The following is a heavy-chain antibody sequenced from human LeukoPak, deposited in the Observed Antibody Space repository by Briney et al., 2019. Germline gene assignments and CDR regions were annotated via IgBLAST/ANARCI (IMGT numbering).Heavy chain of an antibody. CDR3: ARVEYYDSSGYSNV. D-gene: IGHD3-22*01. Sequence: GGSLRLSCAASGFTFSSYSMNWVRQAPGKGLEWVSYISSSSSTIYYADSVKGRFTISRDNTKNSLYLQMNSLRAEHTAVYYCARVEYYDSSGYSNVWGQGTLVTVSS. J-gene: IGHJ4*02. CDR1: GFTFSSYS. V-gene: IGHV3-48*01. CDR2: ISSSSSTI.